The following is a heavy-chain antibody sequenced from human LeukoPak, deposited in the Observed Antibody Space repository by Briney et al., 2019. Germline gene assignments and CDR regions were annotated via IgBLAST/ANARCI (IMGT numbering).Heavy chain of an antibody. J-gene: IGHJ3*02. Sequence: ASVKVSCKVSGYTLTELSMHWVRQAPGKGLEWMGGFDPEDGETIYAQKFQGRVTMTEDTSTDTAYMELSSLRSEDTAVYYCATDILRTGAFDIWGQGTMVTVSS. CDR2: FDPEDGET. V-gene: IGHV1-24*01. CDR3: ATDILRTGAFDI. CDR1: GYTLTELS. D-gene: IGHD1-26*01.